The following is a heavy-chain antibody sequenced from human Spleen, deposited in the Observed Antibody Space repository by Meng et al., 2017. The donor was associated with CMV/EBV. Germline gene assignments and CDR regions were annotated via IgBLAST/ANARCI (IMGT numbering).Heavy chain of an antibody. CDR2: ISSSSSYI. Sequence: LSLTCAASGFTFSSYSMNWVRQAPGKGLEWVSSISSSSSYIYYADSVKGRFTISRDNAKNSLYLQMNSLRAEDTAVYYCASSGDKAGMDVWGQGTTVTVSS. J-gene: IGHJ6*02. CDR3: ASSGDKAGMDV. CDR1: GFTFSSYS. D-gene: IGHD3-10*01. V-gene: IGHV3-21*01.